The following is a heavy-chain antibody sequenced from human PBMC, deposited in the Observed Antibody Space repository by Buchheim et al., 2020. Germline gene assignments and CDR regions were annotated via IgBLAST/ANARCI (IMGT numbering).Heavy chain of an antibody. Sequence: QVQLVESGGGVVQPGRSLRLSCAASGFTFSSYGMHWVRQAPGKGLEWVAVIWYDGSNKYYADSVKGRFTISRDNSKKTLYLQMNSLRAEDTAVYYCAREVVVPAATGYYYYGMDVWGQGTT. D-gene: IGHD2-2*01. CDR1: GFTFSSYG. V-gene: IGHV3-33*01. CDR3: AREVVVPAATGYYYYGMDV. J-gene: IGHJ6*02. CDR2: IWYDGSNK.